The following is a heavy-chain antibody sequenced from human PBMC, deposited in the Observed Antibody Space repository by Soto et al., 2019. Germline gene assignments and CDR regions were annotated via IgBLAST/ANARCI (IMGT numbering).Heavy chain of an antibody. CDR1: GFTVSSSY. J-gene: IGHJ6*02. D-gene: IGHD3-16*01. Sequence: EVQLVESGGGLIQPGGSLRLSCAASGFTVSSSYMSWVRQAQGKGPEWVSIMYSGGTTYYADSVRGRFTISRDNAKNTLYLQMNSLVAHDTAVYYCARDGGSTSWPRYGMDVWGQWTTVTVSS. V-gene: IGHV3-53*01. CDR2: MYSGGTT. CDR3: ARDGGSTSWPRYGMDV.